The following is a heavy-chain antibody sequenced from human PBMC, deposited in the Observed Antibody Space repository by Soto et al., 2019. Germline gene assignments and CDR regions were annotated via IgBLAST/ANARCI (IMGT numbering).Heavy chain of an antibody. J-gene: IGHJ4*02. CDR1: GGSISSGDYY. D-gene: IGHD6-6*01. V-gene: IGHV4-30-4*01. Sequence: PSETLSLTCTVSGGSISSGDYYWSWIRQPPGKGLERIGYIYYSGSTYYNPSLKSRVTISVDTSKNQFSLKLSSVTAADTAVYYCATAYSSSSGEFDYWGQGTLVTVSS. CDR2: IYYSGST. CDR3: ATAYSSSSGEFDY.